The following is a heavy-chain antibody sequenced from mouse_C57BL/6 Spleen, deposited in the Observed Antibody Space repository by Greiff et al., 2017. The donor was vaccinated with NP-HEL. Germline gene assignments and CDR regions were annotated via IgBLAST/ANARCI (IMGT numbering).Heavy chain of an antibody. Sequence: EVQLQESGAELVRPGASVKLSCTASGFNIKDDYMHWVKQRPEQGLEWIGWIDPENGDTEYASKFQGKATITADTSSNTAYLQLSSLTSEDTAVYYCTKWEMVSFAYWGQGTLVTVSA. D-gene: IGHD1-1*02. CDR3: TKWEMVSFAY. CDR2: IDPENGDT. CDR1: GFNIKDDY. J-gene: IGHJ3*01. V-gene: IGHV14-4*01.